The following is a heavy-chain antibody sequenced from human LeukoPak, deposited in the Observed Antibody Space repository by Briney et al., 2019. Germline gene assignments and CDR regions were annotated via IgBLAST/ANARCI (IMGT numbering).Heavy chain of an antibody. D-gene: IGHD6-13*01. V-gene: IGHV1-69*04. CDR2: IIPILGIA. CDR1: GGTFSSYA. Sequence: GASVTVSCKASGGTFSSYAISWVRQAPGQGLEWMGRIIPILGIANYAQKFQGRVTITADKSTSTAYMELSSLRSEDTAVYYCARDTREAAAITKFDPWGQGTLVTVSS. CDR3: ARDTREAAAITKFDP. J-gene: IGHJ5*02.